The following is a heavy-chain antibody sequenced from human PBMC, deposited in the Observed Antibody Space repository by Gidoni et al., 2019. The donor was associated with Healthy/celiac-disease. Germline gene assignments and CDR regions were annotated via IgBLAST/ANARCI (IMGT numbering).Heavy chain of an antibody. V-gene: IGHV1-18*01. CDR1: GYTFTSYG. CDR3: ARGGSVYCRSTSCSTPNWFDP. J-gene: IGHJ5*02. D-gene: IGHD2-2*01. Sequence: QVQLVQSGAEVKKPGASVKVSCKASGYTFTSYGISWVRQAPGQGLEWMGWISAYNGNTNYAQKLQGRVTMTTDTSTSTAYMELRSLRSDDTAVYYCARGGSVYCRSTSCSTPNWFDPWGQGTLVTVSS. CDR2: ISAYNGNT.